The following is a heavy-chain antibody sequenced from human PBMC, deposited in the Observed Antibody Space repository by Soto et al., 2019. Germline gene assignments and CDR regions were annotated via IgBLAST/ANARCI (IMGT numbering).Heavy chain of an antibody. J-gene: IGHJ6*01. V-gene: IGHV1-69*01. CDR1: GGTFSSYA. CDR3: ARDSGVYGEAQVCGMDV. D-gene: IGHD4-17*01. Sequence: QVQLVQSGAEVKKPGSSVKLSCKASGGTFSSYAISWVRQAHGHGLEWMGGIIPIFGTANYAQKFQGRVTITAAEDTSTGYMELSSLRSEDTAVYYCARDSGVYGEAQVCGMDVWGQGTTVTVSS. CDR2: IIPIFGTA.